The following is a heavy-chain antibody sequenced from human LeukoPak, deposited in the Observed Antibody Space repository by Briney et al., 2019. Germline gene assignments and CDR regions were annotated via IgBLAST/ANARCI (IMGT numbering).Heavy chain of an antibody. J-gene: IGHJ4*02. Sequence: GGSLRLSCAASGFIFNNYGMHWVRQAPGKGLEWVAGIWYDGSNKYYADSVKGRFTISRDNSKNTLYLQMNSLRAEDTAVYYCARDTQVHYYDYWGQGTLVTVSS. CDR3: ARDTQVHYYDY. CDR2: IWYDGSNK. V-gene: IGHV3-33*01. D-gene: IGHD2-15*01. CDR1: GFIFNNYG.